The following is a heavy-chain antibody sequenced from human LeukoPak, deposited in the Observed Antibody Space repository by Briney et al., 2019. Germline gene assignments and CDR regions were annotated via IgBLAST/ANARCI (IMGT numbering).Heavy chain of an antibody. Sequence: SETLSLTCAVYGGSFSGYYWSWIRQPPGKGLEWIGEINHSGSTNYNPSLKSRVTISVDTSKHQSSLTLSSVTAADPAVYYCASRKRGNSYGSSEYFDYWGQGTLVTVSS. D-gene: IGHD5-18*01. CDR3: ASRKRGNSYGSSEYFDY. J-gene: IGHJ4*02. CDR1: GGSFSGYY. V-gene: IGHV4-34*01. CDR2: INHSGST.